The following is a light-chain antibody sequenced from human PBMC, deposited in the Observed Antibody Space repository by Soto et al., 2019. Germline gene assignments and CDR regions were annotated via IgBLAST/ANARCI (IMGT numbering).Light chain of an antibody. CDR3: QSYDSSLNGYV. J-gene: IGLJ1*01. V-gene: IGLV1-40*01. CDR2: GNN. Sequence: QSVLTQPPSVSGAPGQRVSISCTGSSSNIGAGYGVHWYHQLPRTAPKLLIFGNNNRPSGVPDRFSGSKSDTSASLGITGLQAEDEADYYCQSYDSSLNGYVFGTGTKVTVL. CDR1: SSNIGAGYG.